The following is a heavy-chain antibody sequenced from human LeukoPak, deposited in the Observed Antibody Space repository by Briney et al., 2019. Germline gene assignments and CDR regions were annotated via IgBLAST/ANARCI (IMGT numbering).Heavy chain of an antibody. J-gene: IGHJ4*02. CDR2: ISSSSSYI. V-gene: IGHV3-21*04. D-gene: IGHD1-26*01. CDR3: ASYRDGDLSFDH. Sequence: GGSLRLSCAASGFTFSSYSMNWVRQAPGKGLEWVSSISSSSSYIYYADSVKGRFTISRDNAKSSLYLQMNSPRAEDTAVYYCASYRDGDLSFDHWGQGTLVAVSS. CDR1: GFTFSSYS.